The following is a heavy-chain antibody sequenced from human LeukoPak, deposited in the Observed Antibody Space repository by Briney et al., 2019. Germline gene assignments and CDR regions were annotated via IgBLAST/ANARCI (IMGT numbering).Heavy chain of an antibody. CDR2: IYSGGST. D-gene: IGHD4-17*01. CDR3: ARDLRAGGTWSYGVYFDL. Sequence: PGGSLRLSCAASEFSVGSNYMTWVRQAPGKGLEWVSLIYSGGSTYYADSVKGRFTISRDNSKNTLYLQMNSLRAEDTAVYYCARDLRAGGTWSYGVYFDLWGRGTLVTVSS. J-gene: IGHJ2*01. V-gene: IGHV3-66*01. CDR1: EFSVGSNY.